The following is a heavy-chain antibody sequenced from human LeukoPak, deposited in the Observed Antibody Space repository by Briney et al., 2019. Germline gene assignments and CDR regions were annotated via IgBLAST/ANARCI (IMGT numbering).Heavy chain of an antibody. CDR2: IVVGSGNT. J-gene: IGHJ6*04. V-gene: IGHV1-58*02. D-gene: IGHD5-24*01. CDR3: ARGLRWPDPPV. Sequence: SVKVSCKASGFTFSSSTMQWVRQARGQRLEWIGWIVVGSGNTGYAQKFQGRVTITRNTSISTAYMELSSLRSEDTAVYYCARGLRWPDPPVWGKGTTVTVSS. CDR1: GFTFSSST.